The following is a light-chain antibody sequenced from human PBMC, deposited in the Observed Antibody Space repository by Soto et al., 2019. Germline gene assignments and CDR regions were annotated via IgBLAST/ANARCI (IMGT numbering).Light chain of an antibody. Sequence: DIQLTQSPSFLSASIGDRVTITCRASRDISSSLAWYQKRTGKAPTLLIYAASTLQSGVPARFSGSGSGSEFTLTISSLQPEDFATYYCQQYYSYSWTFGQGTRLEI. J-gene: IGKJ5*01. CDR2: AAS. CDR3: QQYYSYSWT. V-gene: IGKV1-9*01. CDR1: RDISSS.